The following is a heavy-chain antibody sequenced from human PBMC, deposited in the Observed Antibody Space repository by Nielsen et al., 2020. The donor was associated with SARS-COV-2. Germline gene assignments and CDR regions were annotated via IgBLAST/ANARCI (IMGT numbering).Heavy chain of an antibody. D-gene: IGHD6-19*01. V-gene: IGHV3-48*03. J-gene: IGHJ4*02. Sequence: GESLKISCAASGFTFSSYEMNWVRQAPGKGLEWVSYISSSGSTIYYADSAKGRFTISRDNSKNTLYLQMNSLRAEDTAVYYCAKWGAAVAGPGAYWGQGTLVTVSS. CDR2: ISSSGSTI. CDR1: GFTFSSYE. CDR3: AKWGAAVAGPGAY.